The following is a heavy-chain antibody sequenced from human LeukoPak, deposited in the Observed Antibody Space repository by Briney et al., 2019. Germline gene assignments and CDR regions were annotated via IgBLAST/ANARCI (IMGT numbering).Heavy chain of an antibody. V-gene: IGHV3-33*01. CDR1: GFTFSRYG. Sequence: PEGSLRLSCSASGFTFSRYGMHWVRQAPGKGLEWVAFSWYDGTSTDYADSVKGRFSVSRDNSENTVSLQMNSLRADDTAVYYCARGYDRAFDIWGQGTMVTVSS. J-gene: IGHJ3*02. CDR3: ARGYDRAFDI. CDR2: SWYDGTST. D-gene: IGHD2-2*01.